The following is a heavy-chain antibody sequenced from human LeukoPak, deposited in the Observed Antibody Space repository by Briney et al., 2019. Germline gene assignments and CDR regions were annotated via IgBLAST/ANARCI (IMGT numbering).Heavy chain of an antibody. V-gene: IGHV4-31*03. CDR3: ARGIIAAAGNIDY. CDR1: GGSISSGGYY. CDR2: IYYSGST. D-gene: IGHD6-13*01. J-gene: IGHJ4*02. Sequence: SETLSLTCTVSGGSISSGGYYWSWIRQHPGTGLEWIGYIYYSGSTYYNPSLKSRVTISVDTSKNQFSLKLSSVTAADTAVYYCARGIIAAAGNIDYWGQGTLVTVSS.